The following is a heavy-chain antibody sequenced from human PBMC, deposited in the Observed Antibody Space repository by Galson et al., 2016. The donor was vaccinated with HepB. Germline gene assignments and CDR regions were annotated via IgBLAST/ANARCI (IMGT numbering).Heavy chain of an antibody. CDR3: ARWDATIAAAGIDAFDI. CDR2: IDPGDSET. CDR1: GYSFTGHW. D-gene: IGHD6-13*01. J-gene: IGHJ3*02. Sequence: QSGAEVKKPGESLKISCKRSGYSFTGHWIGWVRQVPGKGLEWMGIIDPGDSETRYSPSFQGQVTISADKSIDTAYLQWSSLKASDTAMYYCARWDATIAAAGIDAFDIWGQGTMGTVSS. V-gene: IGHV5-51*01.